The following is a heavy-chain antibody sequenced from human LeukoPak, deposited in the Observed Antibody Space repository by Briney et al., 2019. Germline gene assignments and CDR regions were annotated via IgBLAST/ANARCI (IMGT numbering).Heavy chain of an antibody. V-gene: IGHV3-33*01. Sequence: GGSLRLSCAASGFTFSSYGMHWVRQAPGKGPEWVAVIWFDESKEFYADSVKGRFTISRDISKNTLYLQMNSLRADDTAVYYCARDGGSGLDYWGQGILVIVSS. CDR3: ARDGGSGLDY. CDR2: IWFDESKE. J-gene: IGHJ4*02. CDR1: GFTFSSYG. D-gene: IGHD1-26*01.